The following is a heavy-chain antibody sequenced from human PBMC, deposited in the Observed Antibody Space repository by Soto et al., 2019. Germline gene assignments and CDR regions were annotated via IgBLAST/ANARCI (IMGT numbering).Heavy chain of an antibody. Sequence: SERLSLTCTVSGGSISSGCYYWSWIRQHPGKGLEWIGYIYYSGSTYYNPSLKSRVTISVDTSKNQFSLKLSSVTAADTAVYYCARADVWTYYFDYWGQGTLVTVSS. J-gene: IGHJ4*02. D-gene: IGHD3-3*01. CDR2: IYYSGST. CDR1: GGSISSGCYY. V-gene: IGHV4-31*03. CDR3: ARADVWTYYFDY.